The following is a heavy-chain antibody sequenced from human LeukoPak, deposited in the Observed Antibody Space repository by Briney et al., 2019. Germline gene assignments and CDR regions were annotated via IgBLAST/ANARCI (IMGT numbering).Heavy chain of an antibody. CDR3: AKDDSWAGDRYFDY. Sequence: PGGSLRLSCAASGFTFSSYGMHWVRQAPGKGLEWVAVISYDGSNKYYADSVKGRFTISRDNSKNALYLQMNSLRAEDTAVYYCAKDDSWAGDRYFDYWGQGTQVTVSS. V-gene: IGHV3-30*18. CDR2: ISYDGSNK. D-gene: IGHD3-22*01. J-gene: IGHJ4*02. CDR1: GFTFSSYG.